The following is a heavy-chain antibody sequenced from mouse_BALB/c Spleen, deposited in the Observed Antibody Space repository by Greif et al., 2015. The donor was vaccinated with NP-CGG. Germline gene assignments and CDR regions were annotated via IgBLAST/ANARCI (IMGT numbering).Heavy chain of an antibody. J-gene: IGHJ2*01. CDR2: IDPETGGT. V-gene: IGHV1-15*01. CDR3: TRERGFDY. CDR1: GYTFTDYE. Sequence: QVQLQQSGAELVRPGASVTLSCKASGYTFTDYEMHWVKQTPVHGLEWIGAIDPETGGTAYNQKFKGKATLTADKSSSTAYMELRSLTSEDSAVYYCTRERGFDYWGQGTTLTVSS.